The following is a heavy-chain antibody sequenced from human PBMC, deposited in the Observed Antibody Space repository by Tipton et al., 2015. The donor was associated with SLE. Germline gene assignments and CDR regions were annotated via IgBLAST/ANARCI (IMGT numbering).Heavy chain of an antibody. CDR3: ARDRWLRTDVFDI. V-gene: IGHV3-11*04. CDR1: GFTFSDYY. D-gene: IGHD5-12*01. Sequence: SLRLSCAASGFTFSDYYMSWIRQAPGTGLEWVSYISSSGTTIYYADSVKGRFTISRDNAKNSLYLQMNSLRAEDTAVYYCARDRWLRTDVFDIWGQGTMVTVSS. J-gene: IGHJ3*02. CDR2: ISSSGTTI.